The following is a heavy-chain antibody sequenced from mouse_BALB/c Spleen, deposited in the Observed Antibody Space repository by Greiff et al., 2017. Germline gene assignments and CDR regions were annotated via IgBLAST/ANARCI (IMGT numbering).Heavy chain of an antibody. D-gene: IGHD1-1*01. CDR1: GFNIKDTY. Sequence: EVQLQESGAELVKPGASVKLSCTASGFNIKDTYMHWVKQRPEQGLEWIGRIDPANGNTKYDPKFQGKATITADTSSNTAYLQLSSLTSEDTAVYYCARDYSFAYWGQGTLVTVSA. CDR3: ARDYSFAY. CDR2: IDPANGNT. V-gene: IGHV14-3*02. J-gene: IGHJ3*01.